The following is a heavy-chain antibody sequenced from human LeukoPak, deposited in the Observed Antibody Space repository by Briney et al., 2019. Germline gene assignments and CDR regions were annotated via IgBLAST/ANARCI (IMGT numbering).Heavy chain of an antibody. Sequence: GGSLRLSCAAAGFIFGIHWMTWVRQPPGEGLEWVANIKQDGSVKYYVDSVKGRFTRHRDNSKNSLFLQMNSLRAEDTAVYYSARQWDLLWPLDYWGQGTLVTVSS. D-gene: IGHD1-26*01. CDR3: ARQWDLLWPLDY. CDR1: GFIFGIHW. J-gene: IGHJ4*02. V-gene: IGHV3-7*01. CDR2: IKQDGSVK.